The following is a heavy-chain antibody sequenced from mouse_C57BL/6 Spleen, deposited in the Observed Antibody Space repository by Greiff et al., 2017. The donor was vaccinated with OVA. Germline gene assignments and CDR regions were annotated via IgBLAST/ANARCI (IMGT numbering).Heavy chain of an antibody. CDR1: GFTFNTYA. Sequence: EVKLEESGGGLVQPKGSLKLSCAASGFTFNTYAMHWVRQAPGKGLEWVARIRSKSSNYATYYADSVKDRFTISRDDSQSMLYLQMNNLKTEDTAMYYCVREGPYGSSPWFAYWGQGTLVTVSA. CDR2: IRSKSSNYAT. V-gene: IGHV10-3*01. D-gene: IGHD1-1*01. CDR3: VREGPYGSSPWFAY. J-gene: IGHJ3*01.